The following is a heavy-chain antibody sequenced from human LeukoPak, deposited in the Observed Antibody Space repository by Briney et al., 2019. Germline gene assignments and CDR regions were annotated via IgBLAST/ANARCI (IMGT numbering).Heavy chain of an antibody. CDR2: ISSSGSTI. Sequence: PGGSLRLSCAAPGFTFSSYEMNWVRQAPGKGLEWVSYISSSGSTIYYADSVKGRFTISRDNAKNSLYLQMNSLRAEDTAVYYCASKPCTSCPRSWGQGTLVTVSS. CDR1: GFTFSSYE. J-gene: IGHJ4*02. CDR3: ASKPCTSCPRS. V-gene: IGHV3-48*03. D-gene: IGHD2-2*01.